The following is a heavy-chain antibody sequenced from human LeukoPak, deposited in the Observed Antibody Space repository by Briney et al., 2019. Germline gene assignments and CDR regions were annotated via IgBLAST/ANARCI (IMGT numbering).Heavy chain of an antibody. CDR3: ASTCSSTSCYERYYYYYYMDV. CDR2: IYHSGST. J-gene: IGHJ6*03. Sequence: SETLSLTCAVSGYSISSGYYRGWIRQPPGKGLEWIGSIYHSGSTYYNPSLKSRVTISVDTSKNQFSLKLSSVTAADTAVYYCASTCSSTSCYERYYYYYYMDVWGKGTTVTVSS. V-gene: IGHV4-38-2*01. CDR1: GYSISSGYY. D-gene: IGHD2-2*01.